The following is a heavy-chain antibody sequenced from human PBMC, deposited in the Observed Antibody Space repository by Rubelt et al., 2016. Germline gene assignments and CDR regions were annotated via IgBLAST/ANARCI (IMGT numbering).Heavy chain of an antibody. CDR3: AKYHTRWGCGGRRLYYGMDA. CDR1: GFTFSSYA. J-gene: IGHJ6*02. Sequence: EVQLVESGGGLVQPGGSLRLSCGASGFTFSSYAMSWVRQAPGKGLEWVSSISGSGGSTYYPDSVKGRFTISRDNSKNTLALQMNSLRAEATAVYYCAKYHTRWGCGGRRLYYGMDAWGQGTTVTVSS. V-gene: IGHV3-23*04. CDR2: ISGSGGST. D-gene: IGHD3-10*01.